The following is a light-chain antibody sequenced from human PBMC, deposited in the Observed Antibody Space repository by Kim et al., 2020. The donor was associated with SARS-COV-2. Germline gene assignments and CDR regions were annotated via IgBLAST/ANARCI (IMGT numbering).Light chain of an antibody. CDR2: YDS. CDR3: QVWDSSSDQLV. Sequence: SYELTQPPSVSVAPGKTARITCGGNNIGGKSVHWYQQKPGQAPVLVIYYDSDRPSGIPERFSGSNSGNTATLTISRVEAGDEADYYCQVWDSSSDQLVFGGGTQLTVL. CDR1: NIGGKS. V-gene: IGLV3-21*04. J-gene: IGLJ3*02.